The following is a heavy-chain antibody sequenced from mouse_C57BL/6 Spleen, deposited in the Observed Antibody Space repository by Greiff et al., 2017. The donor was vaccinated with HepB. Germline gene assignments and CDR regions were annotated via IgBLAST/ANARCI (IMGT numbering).Heavy chain of an antibody. Sequence: EVQLQQSGPELVKPGASVKMSCKASGYTFTDYNMHWVKQSHGKSLEWIGYINPNNGGTSYNQKFKGKATLTVNKSSSTAYMELRSLTSEDSAVYYCARQITTVVGAMDYWGQGTSVTVSS. CDR2: INPNNGGT. CDR3: ARQITTVVGAMDY. CDR1: GYTFTDYN. V-gene: IGHV1-22*01. J-gene: IGHJ4*01. D-gene: IGHD1-1*01.